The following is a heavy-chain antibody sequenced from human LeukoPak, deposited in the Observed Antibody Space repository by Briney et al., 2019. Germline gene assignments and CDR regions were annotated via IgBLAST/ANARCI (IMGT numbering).Heavy chain of an antibody. V-gene: IGHV1-69*05. J-gene: IGHJ5*02. CDR1: GGTFSSYA. CDR3: ARDLRIASSGDWSDP. Sequence: SVKVSCKASGGTFSSYAINWVRQAPGQGLEWMGGVIPIFGAPNYAHRFQGRLTITTDESTRTAYMNLTSLRSEDTAVYYCARDLRIASSGDWSDPWGQGTLVTVSS. D-gene: IGHD6-19*01. CDR2: VIPIFGAP.